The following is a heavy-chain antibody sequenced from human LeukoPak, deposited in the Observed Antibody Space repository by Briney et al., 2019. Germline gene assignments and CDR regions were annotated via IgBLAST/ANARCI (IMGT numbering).Heavy chain of an antibody. D-gene: IGHD2-8*01. Sequence: GGSLRLSCAASGFTFSNAWMSWVGQAPGKGLEWVGRIKSKTGGGTTDYAAPVKGRFTISRDDSKNTLYLQMNSLKTEDTAVYYCTTDSPYCTNAACYDYWGQGTLVTVSS. V-gene: IGHV3-15*01. CDR2: IKSKTGGGTT. CDR1: GFTFSNAW. CDR3: TTDSPYCTNAACYDY. J-gene: IGHJ4*02.